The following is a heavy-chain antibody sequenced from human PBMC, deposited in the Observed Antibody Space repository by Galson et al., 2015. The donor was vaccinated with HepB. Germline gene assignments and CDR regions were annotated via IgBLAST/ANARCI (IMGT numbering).Heavy chain of an antibody. D-gene: IGHD3-22*01. CDR2: INAGYSNT. V-gene: IGHV1-3*01. J-gene: IGHJ5*02. CDR3: ARDALTDYYDSSGPPNWFDP. CDR1: GYTFTNYA. Sequence: SVKVSCKASGYTFTNYAIHWVRQAPGQRLEWMGWINAGYSNTKYSQKFQGRVTITRDISASTAYMELSSLTSEDTAVYYCARDALTDYYDSSGPPNWFDPWGQGTLVTVS.